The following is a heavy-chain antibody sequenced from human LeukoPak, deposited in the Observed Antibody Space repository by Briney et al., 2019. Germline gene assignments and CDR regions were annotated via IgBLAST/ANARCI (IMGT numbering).Heavy chain of an antibody. V-gene: IGHV3-23*01. D-gene: IGHD6-19*01. CDR3: AKEVAIPVAVDAFER. CDR1: GYTFNSYA. J-gene: IGHJ3*02. Sequence: PGGSLRLSCAASGYTFNSYAMSWVRQAPGKGLEWVSAISARGGTTYYADSVKVRFTISRDNSKNTLYLQMNSLGAEDTAVYYCAKEVAIPVAVDAFERWGQGTLVTVSS. CDR2: ISARGGTT.